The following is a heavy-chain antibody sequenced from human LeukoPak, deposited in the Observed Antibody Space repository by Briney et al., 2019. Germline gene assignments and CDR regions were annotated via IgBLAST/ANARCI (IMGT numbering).Heavy chain of an antibody. CDR3: ARGYTKDMTSVTHFDY. J-gene: IGHJ4*02. D-gene: IGHD4-17*01. CDR1: GYTFTSYA. CDR2: INTNTGNP. Sequence: ASVKVSCEASGYTFTSYAMNWVRQAPGQGLEWMGWINTNTGNPTYAQGFTGRFVFSLDTSVSAAYLQISSLKAEDTAVYYCARGYTKDMTSVTHFDYWGQGTLVTVSS. V-gene: IGHV7-4-1*02.